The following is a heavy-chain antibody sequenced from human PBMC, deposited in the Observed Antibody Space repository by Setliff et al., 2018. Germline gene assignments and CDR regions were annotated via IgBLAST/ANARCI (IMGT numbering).Heavy chain of an antibody. CDR3: ARDPGYGGNWGRPDDAFDI. CDR2: VDPEDGET. D-gene: IGHD7-27*01. CDR1: GYTFSDYY. J-gene: IGHJ3*02. V-gene: IGHV1-69-2*01. Sequence: ASVKVSCKASGYTFSDYYIHWVQQAPGKGLVWMGRVDPEDGETIHAGKFRGRVTITADTSTDTTYMELNSLTSEDTAVYYCARDPGYGGNWGRPDDAFDIWGQGTMVTVSS.